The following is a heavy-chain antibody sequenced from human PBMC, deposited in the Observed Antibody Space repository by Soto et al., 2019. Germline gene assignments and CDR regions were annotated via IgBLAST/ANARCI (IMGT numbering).Heavy chain of an antibody. CDR2: IYWDDDE. J-gene: IGHJ4*02. V-gene: IGHV2-5*02. D-gene: IGHD3-3*02. CDR1: GFSLSTSGVG. Sequence: QITLKESGPTLVKPTQTLTLTCTFSGFSLSTSGVGVGWIRKPPGAALQCLALIYWDDDEYYSPSLKSRLTSTKDTSKDQVARTMVNMDPVDTATYYCAHSLAGHANYFDYWGEGTLVTVSS. CDR3: AHSLAGHANYFDY.